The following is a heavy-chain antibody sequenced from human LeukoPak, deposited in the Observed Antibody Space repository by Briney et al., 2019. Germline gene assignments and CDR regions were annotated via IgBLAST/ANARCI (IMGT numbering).Heavy chain of an antibody. CDR2: ISAYNGNT. CDR3: ARQGYGGNPQGAADH. J-gene: IGHJ4*02. CDR1: GYTFTSYG. V-gene: IGHV1-18*01. Sequence: ASVNVSCKASGYTFTSYGISWVRQAPGQGLEWMGWISAYNGNTNYAQKLQGRVTMTTDTSTSTAYMELRSLRSDDTAVYYCARQGYGGNPQGAADHWGQGTLVTVSS. D-gene: IGHD4-23*01.